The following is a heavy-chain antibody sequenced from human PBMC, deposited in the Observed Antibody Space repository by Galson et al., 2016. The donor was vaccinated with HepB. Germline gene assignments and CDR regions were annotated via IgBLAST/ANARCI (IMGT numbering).Heavy chain of an antibody. CDR1: GFSISIYS. D-gene: IGHD3-3*01. V-gene: IGHV3-23*01. J-gene: IGHJ4*02. Sequence: SLRLSCAASGFSISIYSMNWVRQAPGKGLEWVSAIRGSGTGTSYTDSVKGRFTISRDNSKNTLYLQMNSLRVEDTAVYYCARDGGWNYDDFDYWVQGTLATVSS. CDR2: IRGSGTGT. CDR3: ARDGGWNYDDFDY.